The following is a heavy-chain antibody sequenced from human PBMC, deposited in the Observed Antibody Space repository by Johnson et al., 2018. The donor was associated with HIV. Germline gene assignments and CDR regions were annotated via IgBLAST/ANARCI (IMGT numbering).Heavy chain of an antibody. Sequence: VQLVESGGGLVQPGGSLRLSCVASGFTVSSNYMSWVRQAPGKGLEWVSVIYSGGSTYYADSVKGRFTISRDNAKNSLYLQMNSLRAEDTALYYCARAWYSSSAFDIWGQGTMVTVSS. V-gene: IGHV3-53*01. J-gene: IGHJ3*02. D-gene: IGHD6-6*01. CDR3: ARAWYSSSAFDI. CDR2: IYSGGST. CDR1: GFTVSSNY.